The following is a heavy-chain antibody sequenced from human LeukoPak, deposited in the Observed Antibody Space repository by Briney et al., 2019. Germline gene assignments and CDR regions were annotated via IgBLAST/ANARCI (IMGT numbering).Heavy chain of an antibody. Sequence: PGGSLRLSCAASGFAFSTYGMHWVRQAPGKGLEWVAFIRYDGNNKYYADSVKGRFTISRDNSKNTLYLQMNSLRAEDTAVYYCAKDLYNYSFKPFFDYWGQGTLVTVCS. J-gene: IGHJ4*02. CDR3: AKDLYNYSFKPFFDY. V-gene: IGHV3-30*02. D-gene: IGHD1-1*01. CDR1: GFAFSTYG. CDR2: IRYDGNNK.